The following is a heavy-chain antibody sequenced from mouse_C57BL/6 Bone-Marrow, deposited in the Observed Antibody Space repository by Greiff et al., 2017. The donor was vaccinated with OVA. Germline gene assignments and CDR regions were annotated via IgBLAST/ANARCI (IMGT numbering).Heavy chain of an antibody. Sequence: VKLQQPGAELVKPGASVKLSCKASGYTFTSYWMQWAKQRPGQGLEWIGEIDPSDSYTNYNQKFKGKATLTVDTSSSTAYMQLSSLTSEDSAVYYCARWSLRAMDYWGQGTSVTVSS. CDR1: GYTFTSYW. CDR3: ARWSLRAMDY. J-gene: IGHJ4*01. V-gene: IGHV1-50*01. CDR2: IDPSDSYT.